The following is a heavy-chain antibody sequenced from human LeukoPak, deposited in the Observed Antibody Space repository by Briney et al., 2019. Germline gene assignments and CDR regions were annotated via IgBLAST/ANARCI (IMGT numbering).Heavy chain of an antibody. J-gene: IGHJ5*02. V-gene: IGHV4-59*01. CDR1: GGSISSYY. Sequence: PSETLSLTCTVSGGSISSYYWSWIRQPPGKGLEWIGYIYYSGSTNYNPSLKSRVTISVDTSKNQFSLKLSSVTAADTAVYYCARAHSYYDFCSGYYSTPNWFDPWGQGTLVTVSS. CDR2: IYYSGST. CDR3: ARAHSYYDFCSGYYSTPNWFDP. D-gene: IGHD3-3*01.